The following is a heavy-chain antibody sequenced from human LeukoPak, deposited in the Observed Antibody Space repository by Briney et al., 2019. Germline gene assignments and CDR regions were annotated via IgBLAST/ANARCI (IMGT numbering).Heavy chain of an antibody. CDR3: ARVADDYYGSGSYLWFDP. V-gene: IGHV4-59*01. CDR2: IYYSGST. J-gene: IGHJ5*02. Sequence: SETLSLTCTVSGGSISSYYWSWIRQPPGKGLEWIGYIYYSGSTNYNPSLKSRVTISVDTSKNQFSLKLSSVTAADTAVYCCARVADDYYGSGSYLWFDPWGQGTLVTVSS. D-gene: IGHD3-10*01. CDR1: GGSISSYY.